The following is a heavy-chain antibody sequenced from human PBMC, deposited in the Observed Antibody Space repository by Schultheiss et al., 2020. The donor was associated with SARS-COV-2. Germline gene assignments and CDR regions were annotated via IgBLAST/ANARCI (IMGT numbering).Heavy chain of an antibody. J-gene: IGHJ6*02. V-gene: IGHV4-59*06. CDR1: GGSISSYY. CDR2: IYYSGST. D-gene: IGHD3-10*01. Sequence: SQTLSLTCTVSGGSISSYYWSWIRQPPGKGLEWIGYIYYSGSTYYNPSLKSRVTISVDTSKNQFSLKLSSVTAADTAVYYCAKGVGGGMDVWGQGTTVTVSS. CDR3: AKGVGGGMDV.